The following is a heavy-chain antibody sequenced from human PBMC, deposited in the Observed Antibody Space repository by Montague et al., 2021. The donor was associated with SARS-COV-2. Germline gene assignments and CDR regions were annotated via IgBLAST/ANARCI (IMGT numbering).Heavy chain of an antibody. CDR3: ARGPSDTYYYNGMDV. CDR1: GFSLSTSGIC. J-gene: IGHJ6*02. Sequence: PALVKPTQTLTLTCTFSGFSLSTSGICMTWIRQPPGKALEWLARIDWDGDKYYNTSLKSRLTISKDTSKNLVVLTMTSMDPVDTATYYCARGPSDTYYYNGMDVWGRGTTVTVSS. V-gene: IGHV2-70*11. CDR2: IDWDGDK.